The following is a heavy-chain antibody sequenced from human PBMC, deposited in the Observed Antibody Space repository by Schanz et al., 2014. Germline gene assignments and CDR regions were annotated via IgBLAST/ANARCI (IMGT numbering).Heavy chain of an antibody. CDR2: ISGSGGST. CDR1: GFTFSSYA. D-gene: IGHD4-17*01. J-gene: IGHJ4*02. V-gene: IGHV3-23*04. CDR3: ARPRCDYGEVDY. Sequence: VQLVESGGGLVKPGGSLRLSCAASGFTFSSYAMSWVRQAPGKGREWVSGISGSGGSTYYADSVKGRFTISRDNSKNTLYLQMNSLRAEDTAVYYCARPRCDYGEVDYWGQGTLVTVSS.